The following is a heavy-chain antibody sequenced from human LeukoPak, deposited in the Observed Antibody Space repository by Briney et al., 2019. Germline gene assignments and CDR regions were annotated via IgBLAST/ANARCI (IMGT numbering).Heavy chain of an antibody. CDR3: ATKSVVGATDNWFDP. J-gene: IGHJ5*02. D-gene: IGHD1-26*01. V-gene: IGHV1-18*01. Sequence: GASVKVSCKASGYTFTSYGISWVRQAPGQGLEWMGWISAYNGNTNYAQKLQGRVTMTTDTSTSTAYMELSSLRSEDTAVYYCATKSVVGATDNWFDPWGQGTLVTVSS. CDR2: ISAYNGNT. CDR1: GYTFTSYG.